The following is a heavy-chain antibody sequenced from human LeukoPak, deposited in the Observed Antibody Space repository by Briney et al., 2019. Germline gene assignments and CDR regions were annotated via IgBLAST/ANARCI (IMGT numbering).Heavy chain of an antibody. CDR2: ISSNGGST. Sequence: GGSLRLSCAASGFTFSSYAMHWVRQAPGKGLEYVSAISSNGGSTYYANSVKGRFTISRDNSKNMLYLQMGSLRAEDMAVYYCARDGKAARSYYYYYMDVWGKGTTVTVYS. CDR1: GFTFSSYA. J-gene: IGHJ6*03. V-gene: IGHV3-64*01. CDR3: ARDGKAARSYYYYYMDV. D-gene: IGHD6-6*01.